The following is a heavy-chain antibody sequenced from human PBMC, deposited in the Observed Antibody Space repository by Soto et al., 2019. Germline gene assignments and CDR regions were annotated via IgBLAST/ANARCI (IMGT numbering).Heavy chain of an antibody. D-gene: IGHD6-19*01. CDR2: IYYHGNT. Sequence: SETLSLTCTVSGGSISGYYWSWLRQPPGKTLEWIGTIYYHGNTYSNPSLKSRVTISVDTSNNQLSLKLRSVTAADTAVYYCARHDGFSSGWIFDYWGHGTLVTVSS. J-gene: IGHJ4*01. CDR3: ARHDGFSSGWIFDY. CDR1: GGSISGYY. V-gene: IGHV4-59*04.